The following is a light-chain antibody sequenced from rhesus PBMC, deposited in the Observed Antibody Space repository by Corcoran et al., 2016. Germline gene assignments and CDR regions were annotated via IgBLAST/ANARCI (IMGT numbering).Light chain of an antibody. V-gene: IGKV3S9*01. CDR2: GAS. J-gene: IGKJ2*01. Sequence: EIVMTQSPATLSLSPGERATLSCRASQSVSSYVAWYQQKPEQAPRLLIYGASSRATGIPDRVKGRVSGTDFTLRISSLEPEDVGVYYCQQYNNWNSFGQGTKVEIK. CDR3: QQYNNWNS. CDR1: QSVSSY.